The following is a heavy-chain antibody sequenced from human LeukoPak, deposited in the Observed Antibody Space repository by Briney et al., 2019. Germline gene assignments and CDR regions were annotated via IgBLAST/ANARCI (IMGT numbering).Heavy chain of an antibody. V-gene: IGHV3-23*01. CDR3: ARTYCIGSSCPGVFEY. CDR1: GFPFSSYA. J-gene: IGHJ4*02. D-gene: IGHD2-15*01. Sequence: GGSLRLSCAASGFPFSSYAMSWVRQAPGKGLEWVSVISDSGGRAYSAASVKGRFTISRDNSKDTLYLQMNSLRAEDTAVYYCARTYCIGSSCPGVFEYWGQGALVTVSS. CDR2: ISDSGGRA.